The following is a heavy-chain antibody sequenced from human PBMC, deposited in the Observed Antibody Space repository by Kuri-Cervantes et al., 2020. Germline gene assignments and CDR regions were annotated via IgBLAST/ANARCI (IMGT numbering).Heavy chain of an antibody. CDR1: GGSISSGDYY. D-gene: IGHD3-9*01. CDR2: IYYSGST. CDR3: ARGVVLRYFDWLAKGDAFDI. Sequence: SETLSLTCTVSGGSISSGDYYWSWIRQPPGKGLEWIGYIYYSGSTYYNPSLKSRVTISVDTSKNQFSLKLSSVTAADTAVYYCARGVVLRYFDWLAKGDAFDIWGQGTMVTVSS. J-gene: IGHJ3*02. V-gene: IGHV4-30-4*01.